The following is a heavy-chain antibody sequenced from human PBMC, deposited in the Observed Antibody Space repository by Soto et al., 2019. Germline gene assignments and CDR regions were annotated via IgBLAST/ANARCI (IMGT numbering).Heavy chain of an antibody. V-gene: IGHV2-5*01. CDR1: GFSLSTSGVG. Sequence: QITMKESGPTLVQPTQTLTLTCTFSGFSLSTSGVGVGWIRQPPGTALEWLALIYCYDDKGHSPSLKSSFTNTTDPHKSQAVLTVTNMDPVDTATYFCAHLGDFLSGYYSFVMWGQGTMVTVSS. CDR2: IYCYDDK. D-gene: IGHD3-3*01. J-gene: IGHJ3*02. CDR3: AHLGDFLSGYYSFVM.